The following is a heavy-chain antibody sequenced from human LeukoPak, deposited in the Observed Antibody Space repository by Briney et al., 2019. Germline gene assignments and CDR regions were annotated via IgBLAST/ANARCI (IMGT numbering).Heavy chain of an antibody. CDR2: ISPSDNTI. J-gene: IGHJ4*02. V-gene: IGHV3-11*04. D-gene: IGHD6-13*01. CDR1: GFTFSDCY. CDR3: VMYSRADY. Sequence: GGSLRLSCAASGFTFSDCYMSWIRQAPGKGLEWVSYISPSDNTIYYADSVKGRFTISRDNAKNSLYLQMNSLRAEDTAVYYCVMYSRADYWGQGTVVTVSS.